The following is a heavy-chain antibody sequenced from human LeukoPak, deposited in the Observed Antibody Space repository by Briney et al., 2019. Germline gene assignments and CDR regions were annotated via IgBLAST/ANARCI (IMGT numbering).Heavy chain of an antibody. J-gene: IGHJ6*03. D-gene: IGHD3-10*01. CDR2: IYSGGST. CDR1: GFTVSNNY. Sequence: GGSLRLSCTASGFTVSNNYMNWVRQAPGKGLEWVSVIYSGGSTYYADSVKGRFTISRDNSKNTLYLQMNSLRAEDTAVYYCAKLGARGVLRYYYYMDVWGKGTTVTISS. CDR3: AKLGARGVLRYYYYMDV. V-gene: IGHV3-53*01.